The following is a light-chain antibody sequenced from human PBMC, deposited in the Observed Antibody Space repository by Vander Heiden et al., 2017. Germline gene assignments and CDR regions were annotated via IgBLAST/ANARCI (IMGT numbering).Light chain of an antibody. Sequence: DIQLTQSPSFLSASVGDRVTITCRANQGISSYLAWYQQKPGKAPKLLIYAASTLQSGVPSSFSGSGSGTEFTLTISSLQPEDFATYYCQQLNSYPVLTFGGGTKVEIK. J-gene: IGKJ4*01. CDR1: QGISSY. CDR2: AAS. V-gene: IGKV1-9*01. CDR3: QQLNSYPVLT.